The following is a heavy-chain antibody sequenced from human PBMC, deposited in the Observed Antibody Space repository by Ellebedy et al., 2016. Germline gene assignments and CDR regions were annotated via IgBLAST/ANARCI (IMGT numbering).Heavy chain of an antibody. Sequence: GSLRLSCSVSGGSISSSYWGWIRQPPGKGLEWIGNIYYSGITHYNPSLKSRTTISRDTSKNQFSLNLNSVTAADTAIYYCAREGHNYGGSPFDQWGQGTLVTVFS. CDR1: GGSISSSY. D-gene: IGHD5-18*01. CDR3: AREGHNYGGSPFDQ. V-gene: IGHV4-59*12. J-gene: IGHJ4*02. CDR2: IYYSGIT.